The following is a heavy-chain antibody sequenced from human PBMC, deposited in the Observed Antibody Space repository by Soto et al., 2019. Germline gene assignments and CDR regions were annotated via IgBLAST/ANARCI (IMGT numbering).Heavy chain of an antibody. CDR2: VSYDGSLK. CDR3: AREIRGAIGPLDY. Sequence: LRLSCAASGFTFSAYSINWVRQSPGKGLEWVAVVSYDGSLKFYADSVKGRFAISRDNSVNTVYLQMNSLSPDDTAVYYCAREIRGAIGPLDYWGQGTLVTSPQ. D-gene: IGHD2-21*01. CDR1: GFTFSAYS. J-gene: IGHJ4*02. V-gene: IGHV3-30*09.